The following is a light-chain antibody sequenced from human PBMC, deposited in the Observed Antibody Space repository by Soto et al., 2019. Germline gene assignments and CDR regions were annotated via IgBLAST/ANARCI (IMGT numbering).Light chain of an antibody. V-gene: IGKV1-39*01. CDR1: QSISRF. J-gene: IGKJ1*01. CDR3: QQSNSAPWT. Sequence: DIQMTQSPSSLSASVGDRVTITCRASQSISRFLNWYQHQPGKAPKLLIYVASSLESGVPSRFSGSGSGTDFTLTISSLQPDDFATYYCQQSNSAPWTLGQGTKVEIK. CDR2: VAS.